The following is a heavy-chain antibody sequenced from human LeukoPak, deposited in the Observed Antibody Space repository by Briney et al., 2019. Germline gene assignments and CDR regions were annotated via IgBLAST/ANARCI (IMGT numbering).Heavy chain of an antibody. D-gene: IGHD1-1*01. CDR1: RFSFSSYA. CDR3: AKSPGTTGWFDP. V-gene: IGHV3-23*01. J-gene: IGHJ5*02. Sequence: GGSLRLSCTASRFSFSSYAMSWVRQAPGKGLEWVSHISDSGVTTYYADSVKGRFTVSRDNSKNTLYLQMNSLRAEDTAVYFCAKSPGTTGWFDPWGQGTLVTVSS. CDR2: ISDSGVTT.